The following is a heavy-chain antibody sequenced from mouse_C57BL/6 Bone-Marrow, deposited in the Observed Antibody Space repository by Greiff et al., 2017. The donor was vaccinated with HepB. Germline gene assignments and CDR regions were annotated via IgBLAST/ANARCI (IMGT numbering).Heavy chain of an antibody. CDR1: GYSITSGYD. CDR2: ISYSGST. D-gene: IGHD2-14*01. J-gene: IGHJ2*01. Sequence: EVKLMESGPGMVKPSQSLSLTCTVTGYSITSGYDWHWIRHFPGNNLEWMGYISYSGSTNYNPSLKSRISITHDTSKNHFFLKLNSVTTEDTATYYCARGGYYRTFDYWGQGTTLTVSS. CDR3: ARGGYYRTFDY. V-gene: IGHV3-1*01.